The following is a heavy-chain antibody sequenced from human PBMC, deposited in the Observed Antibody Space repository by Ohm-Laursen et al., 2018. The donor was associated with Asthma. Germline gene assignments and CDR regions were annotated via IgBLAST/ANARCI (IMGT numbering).Heavy chain of an antibody. CDR1: GFIFNNAF. Sequence: LTCAAPGFIFNNAFMSWIRQAPGKGLEWVSYTSGTGRAIYYADSVKGRFTISWDDAKNSLYLQMNSLSVDDTAVYYCATLGDSSIAQWGQGTLVTVSS. J-gene: IGHJ4*02. CDR2: TSGTGRAI. V-gene: IGHV3-11*01. D-gene: IGHD3-16*01. CDR3: ATLGDSSIAQ.